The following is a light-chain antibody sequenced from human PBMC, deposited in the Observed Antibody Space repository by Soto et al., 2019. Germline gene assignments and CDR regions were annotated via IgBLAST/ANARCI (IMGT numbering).Light chain of an antibody. CDR2: AAS. J-gene: IGKJ4*01. CDR3: QQSYSNPVT. Sequence: DLQMTQSPSSLSASVGDRVTITCRASQSISSYLNWYQQKPWKAPKLLIYAASSLQSGVPSRFIGSESETDFTLTISSLQREDFATYYCQQSYSNPVTFGGGTKVEIK. V-gene: IGKV1-39*01. CDR1: QSISSY.